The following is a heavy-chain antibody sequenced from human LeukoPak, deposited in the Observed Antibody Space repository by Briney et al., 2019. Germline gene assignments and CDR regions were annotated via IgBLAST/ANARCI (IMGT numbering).Heavy chain of an antibody. CDR1: GFTSSIYA. Sequence: GGSLRLSCAASGFTSSIYAMSWVRPAPGKGLEWVSAISGIGGSTYYADSVKGRFTISRDNSKNTLYLQMNSLSAEDTAVYYCAKRRSPGSGSYAGTPGDYWGQGTLVTVSS. CDR2: ISGIGGST. V-gene: IGHV3-23*01. J-gene: IGHJ4*02. D-gene: IGHD1-26*01. CDR3: AKRRSPGSGSYAGTPGDY.